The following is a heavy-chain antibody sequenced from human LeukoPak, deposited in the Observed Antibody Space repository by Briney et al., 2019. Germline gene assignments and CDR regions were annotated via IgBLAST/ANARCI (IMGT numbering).Heavy chain of an antibody. D-gene: IGHD6-6*01. V-gene: IGHV3-9*01. J-gene: IGHJ4*02. CDR2: ISWNSGSI. CDR3: ARSEYSSSAVLEY. CDR1: GFTFDDYA. Sequence: GGSLRLSCAASGFTFDDYAMHWVRQAPGKGLEWVSGISWNSGSIGYADSVKGRFTISRDNAKNSLYLQMNSLRAEDTALYYCARSEYSSSAVLEYWGQGTLVTVSS.